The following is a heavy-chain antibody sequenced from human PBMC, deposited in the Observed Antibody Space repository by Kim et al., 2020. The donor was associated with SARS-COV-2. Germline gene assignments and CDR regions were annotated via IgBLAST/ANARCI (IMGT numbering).Heavy chain of an antibody. J-gene: IGHJ4*02. V-gene: IGHV4-34*01. CDR1: GGSFSGYY. CDR3: ARETGGYGSGSYYPDY. D-gene: IGHD3-10*01. CDR2: INHSGST. Sequence: SETLSLTCAVYGGSFSGYYWSWIRQPPGKGLEWIGEINHSGSTNYNPSLKSRVTISVDTSKNQFSLKLSSVTAADTAVYYCARETGGYGSGSYYPDYWGQGTLVTVSS.